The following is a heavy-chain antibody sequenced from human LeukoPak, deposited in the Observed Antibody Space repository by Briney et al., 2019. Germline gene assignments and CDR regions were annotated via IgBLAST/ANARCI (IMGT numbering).Heavy chain of an antibody. J-gene: IGHJ4*02. CDR2: IQYSVST. CDR1: GGSISSYY. V-gene: IGHV4-59*12. CDR3: ARSRETYDYVWGSYRGFDY. D-gene: IGHD3-16*02. Sequence: SETLCLTCTVSGGSISSYYWSWIRQPPGKGLEWIGYIQYSVSTHYNPSLTSRVTISVDTSKNHVSLRLSSVTAADTAVYYCARSRETYDYVWGSYRGFDYWGQGTLVTVSS.